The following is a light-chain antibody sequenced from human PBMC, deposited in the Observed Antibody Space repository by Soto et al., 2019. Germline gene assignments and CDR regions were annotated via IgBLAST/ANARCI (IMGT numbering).Light chain of an antibody. Sequence: DIQLTQSPSFLSASVGDRVTITCRASQGIRSFIAWYQQKPGKAPKLLIYAASTLQSGVPSRFSGSGSGPEFALTISSLEPEDFATYYCQQLNSYPRTFGQGTKVEIK. CDR3: QQLNSYPRT. CDR2: AAS. J-gene: IGKJ1*01. V-gene: IGKV1-9*01. CDR1: QGIRSF.